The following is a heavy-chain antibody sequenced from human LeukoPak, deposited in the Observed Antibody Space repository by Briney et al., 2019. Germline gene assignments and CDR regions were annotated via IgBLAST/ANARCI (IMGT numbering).Heavy chain of an antibody. D-gene: IGHD2-21*01. CDR1: GFTFSSYW. CDR2: ISSSGSTI. Sequence: PGGSLRLSCAASGFTFSSYWMSWVRQAPGKGLEWVSYISSSGSTIYYADSVKGRFTISRDNSKNTLYLQMNSLRAEDTAVYYCARSIDAFDIWGQGTMVTVSS. CDR3: ARSIDAFDI. V-gene: IGHV3-48*01. J-gene: IGHJ3*02.